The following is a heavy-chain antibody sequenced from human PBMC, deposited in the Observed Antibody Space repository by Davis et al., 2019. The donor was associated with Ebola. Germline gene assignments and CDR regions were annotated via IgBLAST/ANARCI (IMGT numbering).Heavy chain of an antibody. J-gene: IGHJ4*02. D-gene: IGHD4-11*01. CDR2: VISNSGDT. Sequence: ASVKVSCKASGYTFTGYNIHWVRQAPGHGLEWMGRVISNSGDTNYAQKFQDRVTMTRDTSISAAYMELSSLRYDDTADYYCARGHNYAHEYWGQGTLVTVSS. CDR3: ARGHNYAHEY. V-gene: IGHV1-2*06. CDR1: GYTFTGYN.